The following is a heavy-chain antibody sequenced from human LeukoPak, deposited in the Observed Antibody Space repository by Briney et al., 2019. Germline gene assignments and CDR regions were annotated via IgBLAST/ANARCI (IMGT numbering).Heavy chain of an antibody. CDR2: ISAHNGNT. Sequence: ASAKVSCKASGYIFSSYGISWVRQAPGQGLEWMGWISAHNGNTNSAQKLQGRVTMTTDTSTSTAHMELRSLRSDDTAVYYCARDPCSGGSCHDALDIWGQGTTVTVSS. D-gene: IGHD2-15*01. CDR3: ARDPCSGGSCHDALDI. J-gene: IGHJ3*02. V-gene: IGHV1-18*01. CDR1: GYIFSSYG.